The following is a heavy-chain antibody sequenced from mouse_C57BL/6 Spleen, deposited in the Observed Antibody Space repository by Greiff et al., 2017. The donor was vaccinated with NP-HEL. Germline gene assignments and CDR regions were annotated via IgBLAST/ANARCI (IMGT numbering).Heavy chain of an antibody. V-gene: IGHV10-1*01. CDR2: IRSKSNNYAT. J-gene: IGHJ4*01. CDR1: GFSFNTYA. Sequence: EVQLVESGGGLVQPKGSLKLSCAASGFSFNTYAMNWVRQAPGKGLEWVARIRSKSNNYATYYADSVKDRFTISRDDSESMLYLQMNNLKTEDTAMYYCVRQYDYGFYYAMDYWGQGTSVTVSS. CDR3: VRQYDYGFYYAMDY. D-gene: IGHD2-4*01.